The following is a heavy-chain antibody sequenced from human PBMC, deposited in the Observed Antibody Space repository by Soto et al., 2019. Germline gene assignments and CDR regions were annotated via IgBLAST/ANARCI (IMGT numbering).Heavy chain of an antibody. V-gene: IGHV4-39*01. J-gene: IGHJ4*02. D-gene: IGHD6-19*01. CDR1: GGSISSSDYY. CDR2: IFHSGAS. Sequence: QLQLQESGPGLVKPSETLSLTCNVSGGSISSSDYYWGWVRQSPGKGLEWIGSIFHSGASHYNPSLKSRLTISVDTSQEQFSLKLSSVAAADTAVYYCARSRRDSWQWVVKDFDYWGQGILVTVSS. CDR3: ARSRRDSWQWVVKDFDY.